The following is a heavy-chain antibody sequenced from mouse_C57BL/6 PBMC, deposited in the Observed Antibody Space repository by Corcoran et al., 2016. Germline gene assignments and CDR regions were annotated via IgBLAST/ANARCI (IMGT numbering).Heavy chain of an antibody. CDR1: GYTFTTYG. D-gene: IGHD1-1*01. J-gene: IGHJ2*01. CDR3: ARGAILLRPLDY. CDR2: INTYSGVP. Sequence: QIQLVQSGPELKKPGETVKISCKASGYTFTTYGMSWVKQAPGKGLKWMGWINTYSGVPTYADDFKGRFAFSLETSASTAYLQINNLKNEDTATYFCARGAILLRPLDYWGQGTTLTVSS. V-gene: IGHV9-3*01.